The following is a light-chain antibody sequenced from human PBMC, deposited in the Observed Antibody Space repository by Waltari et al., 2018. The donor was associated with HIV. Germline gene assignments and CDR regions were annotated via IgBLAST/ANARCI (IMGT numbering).Light chain of an antibody. CDR1: QSVFNK. Sequence: DIQMTQSPSSLSASVGDSVSITCRASQSVFNKVIWYQQKPGKAPKVLIYDASSLQSGVPSRFGGSGSGTDFTLTINSLQPDDFATYFCQQSYSSPQTFGPGTKVDIK. CDR2: DAS. V-gene: IGKV1-39*01. J-gene: IGKJ3*01. CDR3: QQSYSSPQT.